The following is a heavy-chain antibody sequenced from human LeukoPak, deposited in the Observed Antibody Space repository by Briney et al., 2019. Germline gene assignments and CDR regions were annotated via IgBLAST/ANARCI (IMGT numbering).Heavy chain of an antibody. CDR2: ISSSSSYI. J-gene: IGHJ4*02. CDR1: GFTFSSYE. Sequence: GGSLRLSCAASGFTFSSYEMNWVRQAPGKGLEWVSSISSSSSYIYYADSVKGRFTISRDNAKNSLYLQMNSLRAEDTAVYYCARAGASADLDYWGQGTLVTVSS. CDR3: ARAGASADLDY. V-gene: IGHV3-21*01. D-gene: IGHD2-2*01.